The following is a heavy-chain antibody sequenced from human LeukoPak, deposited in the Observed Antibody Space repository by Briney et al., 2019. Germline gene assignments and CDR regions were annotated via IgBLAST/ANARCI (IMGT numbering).Heavy chain of an antibody. V-gene: IGHV3-30*18. D-gene: IGHD6-19*01. J-gene: IGHJ4*02. CDR2: IPYDGSNT. CDR1: GFSFSSYG. Sequence: GGSLRLSCAASGFSFSSYGMHWVRQAPGKGLEWVAVIPYDGSNTYYADSVKGRFTISRDNSKNTLYLQMNSLRAEDTAVYYCAKGAAVAGYFDYWGQGTLVTVSS. CDR3: AKGAAVAGYFDY.